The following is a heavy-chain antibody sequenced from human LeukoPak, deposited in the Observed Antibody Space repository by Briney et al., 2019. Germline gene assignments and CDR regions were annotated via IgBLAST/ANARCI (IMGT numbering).Heavy chain of an antibody. CDR1: GYTFTSYG. D-gene: IGHD6-13*01. J-gene: IGHJ4*02. V-gene: IGHV1-18*01. Sequence: ASVTVSCTASGYTFTSYGISWVRQAPGQGLEWMGWISAYNGNTNYAQKLQGRVTMTTDTSTGTAYMELRSLRSDDTAVYYCARTFSPEAAAAGLESDYWGQGTLVTVSS. CDR2: ISAYNGNT. CDR3: ARTFSPEAAAAGLESDY.